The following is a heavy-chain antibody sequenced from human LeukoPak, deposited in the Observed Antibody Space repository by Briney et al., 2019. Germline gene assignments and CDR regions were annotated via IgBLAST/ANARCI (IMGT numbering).Heavy chain of an antibody. J-gene: IGHJ4*02. D-gene: IGHD5-18*01. CDR1: GGSIGSYY. CDR2: IHYSGST. Sequence: SETLSLTCTVSGGSIGSYYWNWIRQAPGKGLEWIGYIHYSGSTNHNSSLKSRVTISVDTSKNQYSLKLSSVTAADTAVYYCARGRWNTGMVSPYYFDYWGQGTLVTVSS. V-gene: IGHV4-59*01. CDR3: ARGRWNTGMVSPYYFDY.